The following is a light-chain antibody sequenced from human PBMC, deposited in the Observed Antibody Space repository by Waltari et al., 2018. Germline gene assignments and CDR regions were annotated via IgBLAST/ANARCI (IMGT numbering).Light chain of an antibody. V-gene: IGKV3-11*01. J-gene: IGKJ2*01. CDR3: QQRSDWPAVYT. Sequence: EIVLTQSPATLSLSPGDRVTLSCRASQSVNNFLAWYQQKPGQAPRLVIYDASNRAPGIPARFSGSASGTDFTLTISRLEPEDFAIYYCQQRSDWPAVYTFGQGTKLEIK. CDR1: QSVNNF. CDR2: DAS.